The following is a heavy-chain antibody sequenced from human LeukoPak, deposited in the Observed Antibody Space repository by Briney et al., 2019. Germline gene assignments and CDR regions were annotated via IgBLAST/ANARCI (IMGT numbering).Heavy chain of an antibody. V-gene: IGHV1-69*01. J-gene: IGHJ4*02. Sequence: GASVKVSFTASGGTFSSYAISWVRQAPGQGLEWMGGIIPIFGTANYAQKFQGRVTITADESTSTAYMELSSLRSEDTAVYYCARMISGSSSSHDYWGQGTLVTVSS. D-gene: IGHD1-26*01. CDR3: ARMISGSSSSHDY. CDR2: IIPIFGTA. CDR1: GGTFSSYA.